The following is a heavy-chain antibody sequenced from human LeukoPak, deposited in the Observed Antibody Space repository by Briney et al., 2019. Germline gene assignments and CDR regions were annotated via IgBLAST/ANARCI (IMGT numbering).Heavy chain of an antibody. J-gene: IGHJ4*02. V-gene: IGHV3-23*01. CDR3: ANLNYYDSSMED. D-gene: IGHD3-22*01. CDR1: GFTFSSYA. Sequence: GGSLRLTCAASGFTFSSYAMSWVRQAPGKGLEGVSAISGSGGSTYYADSVKGRFTISRDNSKNTLYLQMNSLRAEDTAVYYCANLNYYDSSMEDWGQGTLVTVSS. CDR2: ISGSGGST.